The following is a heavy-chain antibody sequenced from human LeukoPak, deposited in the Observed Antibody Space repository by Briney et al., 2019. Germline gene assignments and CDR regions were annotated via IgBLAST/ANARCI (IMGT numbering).Heavy chain of an antibody. J-gene: IGHJ5*02. CDR3: ARHSLAARPNRNWFDP. Sequence: GESLKISCKGSGYSFTSYWIGWVRQMPGKGLEWMGIIYPGDSDTRYSPSFQGQVTISADKSISTAYLQWSSLKASDTAMYYCARHSLAARPNRNWFDPWGQGTLVTVSS. D-gene: IGHD6-6*01. CDR2: IYPGDSDT. CDR1: GYSFTSYW. V-gene: IGHV5-51*01.